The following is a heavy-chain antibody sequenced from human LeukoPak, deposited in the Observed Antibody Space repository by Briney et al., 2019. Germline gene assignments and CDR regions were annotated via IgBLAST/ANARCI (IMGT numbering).Heavy chain of an antibody. Sequence: GGSLRLSCAASGFTFSSYAMHWVRQAPGKGLEWVAVIWYDGSNENYGDSVKGRFTISRDNSKDTLYLQMSSLRAEDTAVYYCARPYCSRTDCYADAFDVWGQGTMVTVSS. D-gene: IGHD2-2*01. V-gene: IGHV3-33*01. CDR1: GFTFSSYA. CDR3: ARPYCSRTDCYADAFDV. CDR2: IWYDGSNE. J-gene: IGHJ3*01.